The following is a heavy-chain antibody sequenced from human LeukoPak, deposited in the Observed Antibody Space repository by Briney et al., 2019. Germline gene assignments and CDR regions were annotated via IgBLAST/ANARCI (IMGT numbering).Heavy chain of an antibody. D-gene: IGHD3-10*01. CDR2: IYGGGST. CDR3: AREGVLLWFGERGPFDY. J-gene: IGHJ4*02. V-gene: IGHV3-66*01. CDR1: GFTVSSNY. Sequence: GGSLRLSCAASGFTVSSNYMSWVRQAPGKGLEWVSIIYGGGSTYYADSVKGRFTISRDNAKNSLYLQMNSLRAEDTAVYYCAREGVLLWFGERGPFDYWGQGTLVTVSS.